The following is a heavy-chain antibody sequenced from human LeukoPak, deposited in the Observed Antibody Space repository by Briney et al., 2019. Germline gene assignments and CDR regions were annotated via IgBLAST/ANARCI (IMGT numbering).Heavy chain of an antibody. J-gene: IGHJ4*02. CDR1: GFTLSSYA. D-gene: IGHD1-26*01. V-gene: IGHV3-23*01. CDR2: ISGSGTGT. Sequence: GGSLRLSCAGSGFTLSSYAMSWVRQSPGKGLEWVSGISGSGTGTSYADSVKGRFTISRDNSKSTLYLQMNSLKFEDTAVYYCAKGPTLATATTDWGQGTLVTVSS. CDR3: AKGPTLATATTD.